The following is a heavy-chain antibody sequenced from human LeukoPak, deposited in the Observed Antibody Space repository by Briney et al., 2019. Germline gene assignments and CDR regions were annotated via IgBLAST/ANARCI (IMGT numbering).Heavy chain of an antibody. CDR2: ISSSSSTI. V-gene: IGHV3-48*04. J-gene: IGHJ3*02. Sequence: PGGSLRLSCAASGFTFSSYSMNWVRQAPGKGLEWVSYISSSSSTIYYADSVKGRFTISRDNAKNSLYLQMNSLRAEDTAVYYCAREGEYCSGGSCSDAFDIWGQGTMVTVSS. CDR1: GFTFSSYS. CDR3: AREGEYCSGGSCSDAFDI. D-gene: IGHD2-15*01.